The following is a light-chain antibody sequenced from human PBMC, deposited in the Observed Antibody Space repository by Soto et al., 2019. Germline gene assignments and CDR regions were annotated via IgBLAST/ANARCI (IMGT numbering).Light chain of an antibody. V-gene: IGLV2-11*01. CDR1: SSDVGAYNY. CDR3: CSYADNYSYV. J-gene: IGLJ1*01. Sequence: QSVRTQPRSVSGSPGQSVTISCTGTSSDVGAYNYVSWYQQHPGKAPKLMTYNVSKRPSGVPDRFSGSKSGNTASLTISGLQAEDEADYYCCSYADNYSYVFGTGTKV. CDR2: NVS.